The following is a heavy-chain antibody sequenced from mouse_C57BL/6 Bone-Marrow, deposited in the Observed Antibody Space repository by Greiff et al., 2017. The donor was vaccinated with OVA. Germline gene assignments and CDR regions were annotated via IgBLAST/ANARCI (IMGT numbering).Heavy chain of an antibody. V-gene: IGHV1-58*01. CDR1: GYTFTSYG. Sequence: LVRPGSSVKMSCKTSGYTFTSYGITWVKQRPGQGLDWLGHIFIGIGYTEYTDKFNVKATLTSDTASSTAYMQLSSLTSEDSAIYFCARDETGRGDYWGQGTSVTVSS. D-gene: IGHD4-1*01. CDR3: ARDETGRGDY. CDR2: IFIGIGYT. J-gene: IGHJ4*01.